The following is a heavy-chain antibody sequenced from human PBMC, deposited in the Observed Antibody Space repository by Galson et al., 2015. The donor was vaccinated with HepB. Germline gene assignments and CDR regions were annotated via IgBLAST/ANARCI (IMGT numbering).Heavy chain of an antibody. CDR1: GFTFSSYN. V-gene: IGHV3-48*03. CDR3: ARDSRATFGEPNWFDP. Sequence: LRLSCAASGFTFSSYNMNWVRQAPGKGLDWISYISATGKTIDYADSVKGRFTISRDNDKNSLYLQMNSLRVEDTAVYYCARDSRATFGEPNWFDPWGQGTLVIVSS. J-gene: IGHJ5*02. D-gene: IGHD3-3*01. CDR2: ISATGKTI.